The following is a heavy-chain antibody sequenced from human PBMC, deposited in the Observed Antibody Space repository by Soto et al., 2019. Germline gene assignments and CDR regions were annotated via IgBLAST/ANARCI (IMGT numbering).Heavy chain of an antibody. CDR2: INHSGST. Sequence: SETLSLTGAVYGGSFSGYYWSWIRQPPGKGLEWIGEINHSGSTNYNPSLKSRVTISVDTSKNQFSLKLSSVTAADTAVYYCARGRSYYGYFDYWGQGTLVTVSS. D-gene: IGHD1-26*01. J-gene: IGHJ4*02. V-gene: IGHV4-34*01. CDR1: GGSFSGYY. CDR3: ARGRSYYGYFDY.